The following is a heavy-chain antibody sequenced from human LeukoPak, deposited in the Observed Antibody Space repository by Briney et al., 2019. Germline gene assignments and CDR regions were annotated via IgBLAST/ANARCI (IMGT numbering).Heavy chain of an antibody. D-gene: IGHD2/OR15-2a*01. CDR3: ARVRGTFETD. J-gene: IGHJ1*01. CDR2: LYYSGST. V-gene: IGHV4-59*01. Sequence: PSETLSLTCTVSGGSISTYYWSWIRQPPGKGLEWIGYLYYSGSTTHSPSLKSRVTMSVDTSKSQFSLKLNSVTAADTAIYYCARVRGTFETDWGQGTPVTVSS. CDR1: GGSISTYY.